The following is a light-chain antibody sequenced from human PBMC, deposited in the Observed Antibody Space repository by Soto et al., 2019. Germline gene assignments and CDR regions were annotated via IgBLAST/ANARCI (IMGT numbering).Light chain of an antibody. J-gene: IGLJ1*01. V-gene: IGLV2-11*01. CDR2: DVT. Sequence: LTQPRSVSGSPGQSVTISCTGTSSNVGDYNYVSWYQQHPGKAPKVMIYDVTKRPAGVPDRFSGSKSGNSASLTISGLQAEDEADYYCCSYAGNYTYVLGNGTKVTVL. CDR3: CSYAGNYTYV. CDR1: SSNVGDYNY.